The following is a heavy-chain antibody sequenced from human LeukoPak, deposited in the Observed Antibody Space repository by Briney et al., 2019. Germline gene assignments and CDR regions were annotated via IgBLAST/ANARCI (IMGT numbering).Heavy chain of an antibody. V-gene: IGHV4-61*02. Sequence: PSETLSLTCTVSGGSISSDSYYWSWIRQPAGKGLEWIGRIYTSESTNYNPSLKSRVTISVDTSQNQFSLKLSSVTAADTAVYYCARENLYYYYIDVWGKGTTVTVSS. J-gene: IGHJ6*03. CDR3: ARENLYYYYIDV. CDR2: IYTSEST. CDR1: GGSISSDSYY.